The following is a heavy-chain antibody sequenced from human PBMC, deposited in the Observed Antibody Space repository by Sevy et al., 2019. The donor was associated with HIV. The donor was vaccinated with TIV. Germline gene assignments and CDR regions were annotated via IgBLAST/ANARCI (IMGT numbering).Heavy chain of an antibody. V-gene: IGHV1-18*01. CDR3: ARDFSYMGVFGVVTHYYYYYGMDV. CDR1: GYTFTSYG. J-gene: IGHJ6*02. CDR2: ISAYNGNT. D-gene: IGHD3-3*01. Sequence: ASVKVSCKASGYTFTSYGISWVRQAPGQGLEWMGWISAYNGNTNYAQKLQGRVTMTTDTSTSTAYMELRSLRSYDTAVYYCARDFSYMGVFGVVTHYYYYYGMDVWGQGTTVTVSS.